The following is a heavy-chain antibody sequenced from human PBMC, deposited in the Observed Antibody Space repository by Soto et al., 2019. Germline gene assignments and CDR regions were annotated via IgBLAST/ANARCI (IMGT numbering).Heavy chain of an antibody. D-gene: IGHD3-10*01. CDR1: GGSISSSSYY. V-gene: IGHV4-39*01. J-gene: IGHJ4*02. Sequence: QLQLQESGPGLVKPSETLSLTCTVSGGSISSSSYYWGWIRQPPGKGLEWIGSIYYSGSTYYNPSLKSRVTMSGDTAKDQFSLELEPVTAADTAVDYCAGPGSPPVAGGFDYWGQGTLVTVSS. CDR3: AGPGSPPVAGGFDY. CDR2: IYYSGST.